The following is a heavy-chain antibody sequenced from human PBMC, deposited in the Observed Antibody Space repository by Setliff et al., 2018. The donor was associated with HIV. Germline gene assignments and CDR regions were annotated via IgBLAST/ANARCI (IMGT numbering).Heavy chain of an antibody. CDR2: INNDGSRT. D-gene: IGHD3-3*02. CDR1: GFTFSSYW. Sequence: GGSLRLSCATSGFTFSSYWMHWVRQAPGKGLVWVSRINNDGSRTSYADSVKGRFTISRDNAKNTLYVQMNSLRAEDTAVYYCARDHSITPPHWGQGTLVTVSS. J-gene: IGHJ4*02. V-gene: IGHV3-74*01. CDR3: ARDHSITPPH.